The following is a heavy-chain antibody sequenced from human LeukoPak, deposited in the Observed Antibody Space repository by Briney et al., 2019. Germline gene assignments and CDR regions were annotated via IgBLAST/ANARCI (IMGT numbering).Heavy chain of an antibody. Sequence: SVKVSCKASGGTFSSYAISWVRQAPGQGLEWMGRIIPILGIANYAQKFQGRVTITAGKSTSTAYMELSSLRSEDTAVYYCARDLPYDFWSGYNPGNWFDPWGQGTLVTVSS. J-gene: IGHJ5*02. CDR2: IIPILGIA. D-gene: IGHD3-3*01. V-gene: IGHV1-69*04. CDR1: GGTFSSYA. CDR3: ARDLPYDFWSGYNPGNWFDP.